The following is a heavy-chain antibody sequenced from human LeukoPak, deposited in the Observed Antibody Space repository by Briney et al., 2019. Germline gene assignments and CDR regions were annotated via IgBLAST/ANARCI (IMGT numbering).Heavy chain of an antibody. Sequence: ASVKVSCKASGYTFTSYGINWVRQAPGQGLEWMGWISAYNSNTHYAQKLQGRVTMTTDTSTSTAYMELTRLRSDDTAMYYCVRIYRGPDYWGQGTLVTVSS. V-gene: IGHV1-18*01. CDR2: ISAYNSNT. CDR1: GYTFTSYG. CDR3: VRIYRGPDY. D-gene: IGHD3-10*01. J-gene: IGHJ4*02.